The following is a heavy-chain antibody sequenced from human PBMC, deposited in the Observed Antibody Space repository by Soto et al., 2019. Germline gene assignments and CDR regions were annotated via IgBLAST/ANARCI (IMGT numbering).Heavy chain of an antibody. CDR1: GYNFANYW. V-gene: IGHV5-51*01. CDR2: IFPANFDA. CDR3: VSPAGATTFDDFDV. D-gene: IGHD1-26*01. J-gene: IGHJ3*01. Sequence: GESLKISCRGSGYNFANYWIGWVRQMPGKGLEWMAIIFPANFDAKYSPSFQGQVTISVDKSINTAYLQWNSLKASDTAIYYCVSPAGATTFDDFDVWGQRTVLTVSS.